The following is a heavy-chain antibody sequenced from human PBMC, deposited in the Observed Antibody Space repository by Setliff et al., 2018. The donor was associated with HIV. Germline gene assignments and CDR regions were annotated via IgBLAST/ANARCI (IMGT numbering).Heavy chain of an antibody. J-gene: IGHJ3*02. CDR1: GYTFTSYA. Sequence: ASVKVSCKAAGYTFTSYAMHWVRQAPGQRLEWMGWINAGNGNTKYSQKFQGRVTITRDTSASTAYMELSSLRSEDTAVYYCSSGGYNFWSGYPNAFDTCGQGTMVTVSS. D-gene: IGHD3-3*01. V-gene: IGHV1-3*01. CDR3: SSGGYNFWSGYPNAFDT. CDR2: INAGNGNT.